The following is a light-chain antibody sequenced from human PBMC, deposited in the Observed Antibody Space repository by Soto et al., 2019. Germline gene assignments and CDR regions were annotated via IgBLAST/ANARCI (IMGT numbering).Light chain of an antibody. V-gene: IGKV3-20*01. J-gene: IGKJ2*01. CDR2: GAS. CDR1: QTVSSSH. CDR3: QQYGGSPLYI. Sequence: EIVLTQSPGTLSLSPGDRATLSCRASQTVSSSHLAWYQQKPGQAPRLLVYGASSSATCIPDRFSGSGAGTDLTLNSSGRRPEDLAVYYCQQYGGSPLYIFGQGTKLEI.